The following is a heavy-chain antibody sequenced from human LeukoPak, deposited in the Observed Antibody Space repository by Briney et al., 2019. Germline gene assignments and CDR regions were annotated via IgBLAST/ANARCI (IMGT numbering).Heavy chain of an antibody. J-gene: IGHJ6*02. D-gene: IGHD6-13*01. CDR1: GFTFSSYA. Sequence: GGSLRLSCAASGFTFSSYAMSWVRQSPGKGLDWVSAISGSGGSTYYADSVKGRFTISRDNSKNTLYLQMNSLRAEDTAAYYCAKEGSWPYYYYYGMDVWGQGTTVTVSS. CDR3: AKEGSWPYYYYYGMDV. V-gene: IGHV3-23*01. CDR2: ISGSGGST.